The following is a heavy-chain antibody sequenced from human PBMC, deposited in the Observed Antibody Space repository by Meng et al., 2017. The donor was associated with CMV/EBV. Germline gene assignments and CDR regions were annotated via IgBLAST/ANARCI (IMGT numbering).Heavy chain of an antibody. CDR3: ARYTYLYYYYYGMDV. CDR2: MNPNSGNT. CDR1: GYTFTSYD. J-gene: IGHJ6*02. V-gene: IGHV1-8*01. Sequence: ASVKVSCKASGYTFTSYDINWVRQATGQGLEWMGWMNPNSGNTGYAQKFQGRVTMTRNTSISTAYMKLSSLRSEDTAVYYCARYTYLYYYYYGMDVWGQATTVTVSS.